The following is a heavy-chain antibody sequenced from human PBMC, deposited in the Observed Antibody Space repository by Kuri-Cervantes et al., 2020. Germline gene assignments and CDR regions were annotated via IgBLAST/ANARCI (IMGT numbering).Heavy chain of an antibody. Sequence: GGSLRLSCAASGFTFSGYGMHWVRQAPGKGLEWVAVISYDGSNKYYADSVKGRFTISRDNSKNTLYLQMNSLRAEDTAVYYCAKDCLDYYGSGSSNGMDVWGQGTTVTVSS. V-gene: IGHV3-30*18. CDR2: ISYDGSNK. CDR3: AKDCLDYYGSGSSNGMDV. J-gene: IGHJ6*02. CDR1: GFTFSGYG. D-gene: IGHD3-10*01.